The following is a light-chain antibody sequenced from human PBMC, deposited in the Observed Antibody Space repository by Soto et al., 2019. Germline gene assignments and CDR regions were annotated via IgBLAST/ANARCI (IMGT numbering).Light chain of an antibody. CDR3: SSYAGSKTL. CDR2: EVT. CDR1: SSDVGNYNY. Sequence: QSALTQPPSASGSPGQSVTISCTGTSSDVGNYNYVSWYQQHPGKAPKLMIYEVTKRPSGVPDRFSGSKSGNTASLTVSGLLAEDEADYYCSSYAGSKTLFGGGTKVTVL. V-gene: IGLV2-8*01. J-gene: IGLJ3*02.